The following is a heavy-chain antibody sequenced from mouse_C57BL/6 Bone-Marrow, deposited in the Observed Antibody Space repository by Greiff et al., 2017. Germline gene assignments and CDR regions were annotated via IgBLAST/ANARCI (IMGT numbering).Heavy chain of an antibody. CDR1: GYAFSSSW. J-gene: IGHJ3*01. CDR3: ARERFGFAY. V-gene: IGHV1-82*01. CDR2: IYPGDGDT. Sequence: QVQLQQSGPELVKPGASVKISCKASGYAFSSSWMNWVKQRPGKGLEWIGRIYPGDGDTNYNGKFKGKATLTADKSSSTAYMQLSSLTSEDSAVYFGARERFGFAYWGQGTLVTVSA.